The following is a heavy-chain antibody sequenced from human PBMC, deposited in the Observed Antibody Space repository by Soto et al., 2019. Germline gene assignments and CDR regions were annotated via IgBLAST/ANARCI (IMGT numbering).Heavy chain of an antibody. D-gene: IGHD6-13*01. V-gene: IGHV4-31*03. Sequence: QVQLQESGPGLVKPSQTLSLTCTVSGGSISSGNYYWSWIRQHPGKGLEWIGYIYCSGSTSYNPSLKCRVTISVDTSKNHFSLKRSSVTAADTAVYYCARVFSDSSSFFDPWGQGTLVTVSS. CDR3: ARVFSDSSSFFDP. CDR2: IYCSGST. CDR1: GGSISSGNYY. J-gene: IGHJ5*02.